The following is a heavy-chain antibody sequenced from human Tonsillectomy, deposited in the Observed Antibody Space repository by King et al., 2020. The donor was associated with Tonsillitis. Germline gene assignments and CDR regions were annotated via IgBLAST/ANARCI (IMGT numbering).Heavy chain of an antibody. V-gene: IGHV1-69*01. Sequence: QGQLVQSGAEMRKPGSSVKVSCKASGGSFSTYAISWVRQAPGQGLEWMGGIIPIFDTTNYAQKLQGRVTITADESTSTAYMELSSLRSEDTAVYYCARGLITLVRGLIPRNYYYMDVWGRGTTVTVSS. CDR2: IIPIFDTT. J-gene: IGHJ6*03. CDR3: ARGLITLVRGLIPRNYYYMDV. CDR1: GGSFSTYA. D-gene: IGHD3-10*01.